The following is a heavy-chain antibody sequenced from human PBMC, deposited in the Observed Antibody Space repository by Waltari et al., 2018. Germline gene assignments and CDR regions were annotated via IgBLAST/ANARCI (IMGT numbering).Heavy chain of an antibody. CDR2: VSGSSGVT. J-gene: IGHJ4*02. CDR1: GFNFSSYV. Sequence: EVQLLESGGGLVQPGGSLRLSCAASGFNFSSYVMSWVRQAPGKGLEWVSGVSGSSGVTYYADSVRGRFTISRDNSKNTLYLQMNSLTAEDTAVYYCAKGKDFANYVYYFDYWGQGTLLTVSS. CDR3: AKGKDFANYVYYFDY. V-gene: IGHV3-23*01. D-gene: IGHD3-16*01.